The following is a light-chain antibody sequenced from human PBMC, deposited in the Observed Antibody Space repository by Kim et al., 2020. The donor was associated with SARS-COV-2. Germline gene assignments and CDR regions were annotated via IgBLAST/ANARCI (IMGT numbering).Light chain of an antibody. CDR1: QGISDW. CDR2: EAS. Sequence: DIQMTQSPSSVSASIGDRVTITCRASQGISDWLAWYQQKPGKAPKLLIYEASSLQSGVPLRFSGSGSGTDFTLTISSLQPEDFATYYCQQTDSFPWTFGQGTKVDIK. CDR3: QQTDSFPWT. J-gene: IGKJ1*01. V-gene: IGKV1-12*01.